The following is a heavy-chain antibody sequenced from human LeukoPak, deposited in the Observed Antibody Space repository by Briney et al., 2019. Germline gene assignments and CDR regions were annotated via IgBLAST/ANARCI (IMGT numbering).Heavy chain of an antibody. D-gene: IGHD1-14*01. J-gene: IGHJ3*02. CDR2: IIPMIGTA. CDR3: AKGATVGKEALDI. CDR1: GGIFSNQA. V-gene: IGHV1-69*04. Sequence: SVKVSCKASGGIFSNQAITWVRQAPGQGLEWMGRIIPMIGTAKSAQRFQGRVTFTADTSTNTAYMELSSLTSEDTAFYYCAKGATVGKEALDIWGQGALVTVSS.